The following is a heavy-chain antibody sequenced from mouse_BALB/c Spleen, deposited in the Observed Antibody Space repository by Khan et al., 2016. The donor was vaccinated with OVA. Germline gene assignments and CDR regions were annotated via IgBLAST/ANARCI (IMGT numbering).Heavy chain of an antibody. J-gene: IGHJ2*01. V-gene: IGHV5-6-5*01. Sequence: EVELVESGGGSVKPGGSLKLSCAVSGFTFSSYVMSWVRQTPEKRLEWVASISSGGSTHYRDSVEGRFTISRDNARNILYLQISSLRSEDMAIYYCAREAYRYDEYYFDYWGQGTTRTVSS. CDR3: AREAYRYDEYYFDY. D-gene: IGHD2-14*01. CDR2: ISSGGST. CDR1: GFTFSSYV.